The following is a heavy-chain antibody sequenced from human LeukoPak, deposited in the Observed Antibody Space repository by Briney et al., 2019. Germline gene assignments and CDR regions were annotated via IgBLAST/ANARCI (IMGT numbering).Heavy chain of an antibody. CDR1: GYSFTSYW. CDR2: IYPGDSGT. D-gene: IGHD2-21*01. Sequence: GESLKISCKGSGYSFTSYWIGWVRQMPGKGLEWMGIIYPGDSGTRYSPSFQGQVTISADKSVSTAYLQWSSLKASDTAMYYCASAYCGGDCYSAAFDIWGQGTMVTVSS. V-gene: IGHV5-51*01. J-gene: IGHJ3*02. CDR3: ASAYCGGDCYSAAFDI.